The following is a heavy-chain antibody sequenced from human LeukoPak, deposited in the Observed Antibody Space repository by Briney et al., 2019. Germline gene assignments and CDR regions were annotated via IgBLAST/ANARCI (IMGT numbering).Heavy chain of an antibody. CDR2: ISGNGGTT. D-gene: IGHD2-2*01. Sequence: GGSLRLSCAASGFTFSSYAMTWVRQAPGRGLEWVSAISGNGGTTYYADSVKGRFTISRDNSKNTLYLQMNSLRAEDTAVYYCANGDIVVVPAAIDAFDIWGQGTMVTVSS. J-gene: IGHJ3*02. V-gene: IGHV3-23*01. CDR3: ANGDIVVVPAAIDAFDI. CDR1: GFTFSSYA.